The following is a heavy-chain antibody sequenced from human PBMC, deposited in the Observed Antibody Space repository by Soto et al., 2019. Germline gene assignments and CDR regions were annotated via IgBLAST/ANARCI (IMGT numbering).Heavy chain of an antibody. CDR1: GYTFTSYD. V-gene: IGHV1-8*01. CDR3: ARTSGPYYYYYGMDV. Sequence: QVQLVQSGAEVKKPGASVKVSCKASGYTFTSYDINWVRQATGQGLEWMGWMNPNSGNTGYAQKFQGRVTMTRNTSXXTAYRELSSLRSEDTAVYYCARTSGPYYYYYGMDVWGQGTTVTVSS. CDR2: MNPNSGNT. D-gene: IGHD3-10*01. J-gene: IGHJ6*02.